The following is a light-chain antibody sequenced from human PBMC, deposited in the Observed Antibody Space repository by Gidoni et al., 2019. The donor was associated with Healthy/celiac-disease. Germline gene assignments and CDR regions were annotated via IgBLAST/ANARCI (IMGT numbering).Light chain of an antibody. V-gene: IGKV3-20*01. CDR1: QSVSSSY. CDR2: GAS. CDR3: QQYGSSQYT. J-gene: IGKJ2*01. Sequence: EIVLTQSPGTLSLSPGERATLSCRASQSVSSSYLAWYQQKPGQAPRLLIYGASSSATGIPDRFSGSWAGTDFTLTISRLEPEDFAVYYCQQYGSSQYTFGQGTKLEIK.